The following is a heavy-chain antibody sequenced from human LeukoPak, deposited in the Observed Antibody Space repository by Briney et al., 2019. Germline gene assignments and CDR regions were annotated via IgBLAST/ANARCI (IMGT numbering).Heavy chain of an antibody. Sequence: GGSLRLSCAASGFAFTDYAISWVRQAPGKGLEWVSAITDSGGATYYADSVKGRFTISRDNSKNTLYLQMNSLRAEDTAVYYCARDPGEWSIDYWGQGTLVTVSS. CDR2: ITDSGGAT. CDR1: GFAFTDYA. CDR3: ARDPGEWSIDY. V-gene: IGHV3-23*01. J-gene: IGHJ4*02. D-gene: IGHD3-16*01.